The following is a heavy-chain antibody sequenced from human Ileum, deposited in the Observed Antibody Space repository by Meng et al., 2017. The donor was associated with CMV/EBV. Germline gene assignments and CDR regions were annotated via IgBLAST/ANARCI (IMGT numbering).Heavy chain of an antibody. J-gene: IGHJ4*02. V-gene: IGHV3-7*01. Sequence: GGSLRLSCADSGFTFSSYWMSWVRQAPGKGLEWVANIKQDGSEKYYVDSVKGRFTIYRDNDKNSLYLQMNSLRAEDTAVYYCAKDLHIAAADYWGQGTLVTVSS. CDR1: GFTFSSYW. D-gene: IGHD6-6*01. CDR3: AKDLHIAAADY. CDR2: IKQDGSEK.